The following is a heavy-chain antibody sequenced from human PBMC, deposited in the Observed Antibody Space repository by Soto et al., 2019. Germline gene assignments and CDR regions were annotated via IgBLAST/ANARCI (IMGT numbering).Heavy chain of an antibody. Sequence: EVQLLESGGGLVQPGGSLRLSCAASGFTFSSYAMSWVRQAPGKGLEWVSVISGRGSNIYHADSVKGRCTISRDNAKNTLHLQMHSLRAEDTAKYYSAQHANVGAAGGMDVWGQGTTVTVSS. CDR1: GFTFSSYA. CDR3: AQHANVGAAGGMDV. J-gene: IGHJ6*02. D-gene: IGHD6-13*01. CDR2: ISGRGSNI. V-gene: IGHV3-23*01.